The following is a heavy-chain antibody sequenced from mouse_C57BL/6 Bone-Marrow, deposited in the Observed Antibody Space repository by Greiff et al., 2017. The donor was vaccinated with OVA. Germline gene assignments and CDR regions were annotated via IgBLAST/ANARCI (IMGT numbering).Heavy chain of an antibody. Sequence: VQLQQSGAELARPGASVKLSCKASGYTFTSYGISWVKQRTGQGLEWIGEIYPRSGNTYYNEKFKGKATLTADKSSSTAYMELRSLTSEDSAVYFCVTGYYFDYWGQGTTLTVPS. V-gene: IGHV1-81*01. D-gene: IGHD1-1*01. J-gene: IGHJ2*01. CDR3: VTGYYFDY. CDR2: IYPRSGNT. CDR1: GYTFTSYG.